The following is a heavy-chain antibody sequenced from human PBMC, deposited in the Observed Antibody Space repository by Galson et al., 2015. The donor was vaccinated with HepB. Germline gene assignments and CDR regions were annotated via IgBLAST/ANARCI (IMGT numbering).Heavy chain of an antibody. D-gene: IGHD6-19*01. V-gene: IGHV3-23*01. CDR2: ISGSGGST. CDR3: AKTPHVIAVALYGMDV. Sequence: SLRLSCAASGFTFSSYAMSWVRQAPGKGLEWVSAISGSGGSTYYADSVKGRFTISRDNSKNTLYLQMNSLRAEDTAVYYCAKTPHVIAVALYGMDVWGQGTTVTVSS. J-gene: IGHJ6*02. CDR1: GFTFSSYA.